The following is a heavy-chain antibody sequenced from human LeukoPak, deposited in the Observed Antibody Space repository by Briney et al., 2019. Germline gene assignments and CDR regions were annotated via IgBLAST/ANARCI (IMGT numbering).Heavy chain of an antibody. CDR3: ARAIWVSGSWYGDAFDI. CDR1: GGSFRGYY. J-gene: IGHJ3*02. V-gene: IGHV4-34*01. D-gene: IGHD6-13*01. CDR2: INHSGST. Sequence: SETLSLTCAVYGGSFRGYYWSWIRQPPGKGLVWIGEINHSGSTNYNPPLKSRVTISVDTSKNQFSLKLSSVTAADTAVYYCARAIWVSGSWYGDAFDIWGQGTMVTVSS.